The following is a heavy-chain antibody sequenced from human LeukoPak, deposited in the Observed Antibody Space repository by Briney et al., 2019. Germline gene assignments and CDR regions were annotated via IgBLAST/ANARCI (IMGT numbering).Heavy chain of an antibody. CDR3: ARDYDFWSGPLDY. V-gene: IGHV1-69*04. Sequence: AASVTVSFKASAGTFTSYAISWVRQAPGQGLEWMGRIIPILGIAIYAQKFQGRVTITADKSTSTAYMELSSLRSEDTAVYYCARDYDFWSGPLDYWGQGTLVTVSS. D-gene: IGHD3-3*01. CDR1: AGTFTSYA. CDR2: IIPILGIA. J-gene: IGHJ4*02.